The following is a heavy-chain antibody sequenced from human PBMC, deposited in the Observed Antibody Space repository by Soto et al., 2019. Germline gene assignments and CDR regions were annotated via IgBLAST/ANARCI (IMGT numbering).Heavy chain of an antibody. D-gene: IGHD1-26*01. CDR2: ISGSGDST. CDR1: GFTFSNYA. V-gene: IGHV3-23*01. Sequence: EVQLLESGGGLVQPGGSLRLSCAASGFTFSNYAMNWVRQAPGKGLEWVSVISGSGDSTYHADSVEGRFTISRDNSKNTLYLQLNSLRAEDTAVYYCARRGSGSYYDYGGQGTLVTVSS. J-gene: IGHJ4*02. CDR3: ARRGSGSYYDY.